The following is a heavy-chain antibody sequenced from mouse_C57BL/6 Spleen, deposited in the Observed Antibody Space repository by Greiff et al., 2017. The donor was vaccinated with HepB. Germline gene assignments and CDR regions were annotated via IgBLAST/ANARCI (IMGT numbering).Heavy chain of an antibody. Sequence: VQLQQSGPGLVQPSQSLSITCTVSGFSLTSYGVHWVRQSPGKGLEWLGVIWSGGSTDYNAAFISRLSISKDNSKSQVFFKMNSLQADDTAIYYCARNLFITTVVAPDYWGQGTTLTVSS. CDR3: ARNLFITTVVAPDY. J-gene: IGHJ2*01. CDR2: IWSGGST. D-gene: IGHD1-1*01. CDR1: GFSLTSYG. V-gene: IGHV2-2*01.